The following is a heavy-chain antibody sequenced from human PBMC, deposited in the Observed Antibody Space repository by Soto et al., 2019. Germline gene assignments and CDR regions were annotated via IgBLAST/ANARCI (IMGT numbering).Heavy chain of an antibody. J-gene: IGHJ3*02. V-gene: IGHV1-69*02. D-gene: IGHD2-21*01. Sequence: QVQLVQSGAEVKKRGSSVKVSCKESGGTFSTYSMFWVRQAPGQGLEWMGRIIPMLGVRNYAQRFQDRVTIIADKSTATVHMELSSLRSEDTALYYCTIGSWSGEVFDIWGQGTMVTVSS. CDR3: TIGSWSGEVFDI. CDR1: GGTFSTYS. CDR2: IIPMLGVR.